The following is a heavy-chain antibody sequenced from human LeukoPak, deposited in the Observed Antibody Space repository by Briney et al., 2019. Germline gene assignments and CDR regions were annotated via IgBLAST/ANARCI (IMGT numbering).Heavy chain of an antibody. J-gene: IGHJ5*02. V-gene: IGHV4-34*01. CDR1: GGSFSGYY. CDR2: INHSGST. D-gene: IGHD2-2*01. CDR3: ARHAHYCSSTSCYAEWFDP. Sequence: PSETLSLTCAVYGGSFSGYYWSWIRQPPGKGLEWIGEINHSGSTNYNPSLKSRVTISVDTSKNQFSLKLSSVTAADTAVYYCARHAHYCSSTSCYAEWFDPWGQGTPVTVSS.